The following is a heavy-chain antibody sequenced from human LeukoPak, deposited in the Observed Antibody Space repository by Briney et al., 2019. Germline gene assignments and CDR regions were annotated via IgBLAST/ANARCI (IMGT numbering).Heavy chain of an antibody. CDR2: TSSDLNVK. Sequence: GGSLRLSCAASGFTFRNYVIHWVRQAPGKGLEWVAVTSSDLNVKLYADSVKGRFTISRDNSRSTLYLQMNSLRPEDTAIYYCAREGYYGSGSPPSLYFDYWGQGTLSPSPQ. D-gene: IGHD3-10*01. CDR3: AREGYYGSGSPPSLYFDY. V-gene: IGHV3-30-3*01. J-gene: IGHJ4*02. CDR1: GFTFRNYV.